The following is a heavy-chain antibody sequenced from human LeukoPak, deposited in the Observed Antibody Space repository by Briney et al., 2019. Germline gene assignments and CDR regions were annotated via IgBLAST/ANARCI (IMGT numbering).Heavy chain of an antibody. D-gene: IGHD6-6*01. CDR2: IYTSGST. CDR1: GGSISSYY. CDR3: ARLGSSSWPYYYYYMDV. V-gene: IGHV4-4*09. J-gene: IGHJ6*03. Sequence: SETLSLTCTVSGGSISSYYWSWIRQPPGKGLEWIGYIYTSGSTNYNPSLRSRVTISVDTSKNQFSLKLSSVTAADTAVYYCARLGSSSWPYYYYYMDVWGKGTTVTVSS.